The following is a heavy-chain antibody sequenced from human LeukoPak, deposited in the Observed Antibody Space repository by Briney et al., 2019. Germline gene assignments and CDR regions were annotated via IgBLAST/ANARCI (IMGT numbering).Heavy chain of an antibody. V-gene: IGHV4-30-4*01. CDR3: ARYYCSSSACPGIDS. CDR2: IDYSGNT. J-gene: IGHJ4*02. CDR1: GDSISSGDYY. Sequence: PSETLSLTCTVSGDSISSGDYYWSWIRQPPGKGLEWTGYIDYSGNTYYNPSLRSRLTISTDTSKNQFSLKLTSVTAADTAVYYCARYYCSSSACPGIDSWGQGTLVTVSS. D-gene: IGHD2-2*01.